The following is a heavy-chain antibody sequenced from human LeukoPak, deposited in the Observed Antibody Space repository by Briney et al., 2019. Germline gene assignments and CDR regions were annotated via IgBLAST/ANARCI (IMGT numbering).Heavy chain of an antibody. CDR3: AKDHGYSSGWHDY. V-gene: IGHV3-23*01. D-gene: IGHD6-19*01. J-gene: IGHJ4*02. Sequence: GGSLRLSCAASGFTFSSYAMSWVRQAPGKGLEWVSAISGSGGSTYYADSVKGRFTISRDNSKNTLYLQMNSLRAEDTAVCYCAKDHGYSSGWHDYWGQGTLVTVSS. CDR2: ISGSGGST. CDR1: GFTFSSYA.